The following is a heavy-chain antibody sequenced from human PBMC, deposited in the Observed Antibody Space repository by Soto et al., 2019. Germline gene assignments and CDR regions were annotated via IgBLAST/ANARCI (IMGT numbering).Heavy chain of an antibody. V-gene: IGHV4-59*01. D-gene: IGHD6-13*01. CDR1: GDSISGYY. CDR2: IYYTGST. Sequence: PXETLSLTCTVAGDSISGYYWSWIRQPPGKGLEWIGFIYYTGSTNYNPSLKSRVTMSVDTSKNQFSLKLRSVTAADMAVYFCAKYRRTDAEGYTFEYWGQGALVTVSS. J-gene: IGHJ4*02. CDR3: AKYRRTDAEGYTFEY.